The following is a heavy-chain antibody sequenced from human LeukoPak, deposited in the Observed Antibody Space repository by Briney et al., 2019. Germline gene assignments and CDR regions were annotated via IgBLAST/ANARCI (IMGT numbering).Heavy chain of an antibody. CDR2: INPSGGST. Sequence: ASVKVSCTASGYTFTSYYMHWVRQAPGQGLEWMGIINPSGGSTSYAQKFQGRVIMTRDTSTSTVYMELSSLRSEDTAVYYCARHEGVDTAMMDWGQGTLVTVSS. CDR3: ARHEGVDTAMMD. D-gene: IGHD5-18*01. J-gene: IGHJ4*02. V-gene: IGHV1-46*01. CDR1: GYTFTSYY.